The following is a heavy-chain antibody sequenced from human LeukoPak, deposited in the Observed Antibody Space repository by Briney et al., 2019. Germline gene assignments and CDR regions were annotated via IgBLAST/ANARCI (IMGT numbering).Heavy chain of an antibody. CDR3: AKDRRMAAVGTNYFDS. Sequence: GGSLRLSCEASGFTFSNYAMAWVRQAPAKGLEWVSTISGSGDKTHYADSVKGRFTISRDNSKNTLYVQMNNLRGEDTAVYYCAKDRRMAAVGTNYFDSWGQGTLVTVSS. CDR2: ISGSGDKT. V-gene: IGHV3-23*01. D-gene: IGHD6-13*01. CDR1: GFTFSNYA. J-gene: IGHJ4*02.